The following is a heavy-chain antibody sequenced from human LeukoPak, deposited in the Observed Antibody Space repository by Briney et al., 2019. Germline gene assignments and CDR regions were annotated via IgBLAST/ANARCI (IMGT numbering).Heavy chain of an antibody. CDR1: GYTFTGYY. D-gene: IGHD2-2*01. CDR2: INPNSGGT. Sequence: ASVKVSCKVSGYTFTGYYMHWVLQAPGQGLEWMGWINPNSGGTNYAQRFQGRVTMTRDTSISTAYMELSRLRSDDTAVYYCASTRWDIVVVPAASDAFDIWGQGTMVTVSS. J-gene: IGHJ3*02. CDR3: ASTRWDIVVVPAASDAFDI. V-gene: IGHV1-2*02.